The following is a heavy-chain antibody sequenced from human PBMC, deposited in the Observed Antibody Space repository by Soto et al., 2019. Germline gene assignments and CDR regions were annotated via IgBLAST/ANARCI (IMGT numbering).Heavy chain of an antibody. CDR1: GYTFTSYG. V-gene: IGHV1-18*01. Sequence: QVQLVQSGAEVKKPGASVKVSCKASGYTFTSYGISWVRQAPGQGLEWMGWISTYNGNTKYAQKLQGGGTMTTDTAASTAYMELRSLRSDDTAVFYCARGMVRGVGSDYWGQGTLVTVSS. CDR2: ISTYNGNT. D-gene: IGHD3-10*01. CDR3: ARGMVRGVGSDY. J-gene: IGHJ4*02.